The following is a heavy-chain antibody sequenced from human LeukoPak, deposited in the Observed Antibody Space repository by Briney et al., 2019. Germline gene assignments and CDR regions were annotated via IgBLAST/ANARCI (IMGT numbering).Heavy chain of an antibody. CDR2: IIPIFGTA. V-gene: IGHV1-69*05. Sequence: SVKVSCKASGGTFSSYAISWVRQAPGQGLEWMGRIIPIFGTANYAQKFQGRVTITTDESTSTAYMELSSLRSEDTAVYYCARDLVNWNYSFAGDATASFDPWGQGTLVTISS. J-gene: IGHJ5*02. D-gene: IGHD1-7*01. CDR1: GGTFSSYA. CDR3: ARDLVNWNYSFAGDATASFDP.